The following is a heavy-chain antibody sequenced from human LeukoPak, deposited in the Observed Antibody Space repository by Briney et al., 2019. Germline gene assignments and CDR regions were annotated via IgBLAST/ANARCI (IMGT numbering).Heavy chain of an antibody. J-gene: IGHJ4*02. CDR2: IYWNDDK. V-gene: IGHV2-5*01. CDR1: GFSLSTTGVG. CDR3: ARFRSGYSGYEIDY. D-gene: IGHD5-12*01. Sequence: PGPTLVKPTQTLTLTCTLSGFSLSTTGVGVGWIRQPPGKALEWLALIYWNDDKRYSPSLKTRLTISKDTSKNQVVLTMTNMDPVDTATYYCARFRSGYSGYEIDYWGQGTLVTVSS.